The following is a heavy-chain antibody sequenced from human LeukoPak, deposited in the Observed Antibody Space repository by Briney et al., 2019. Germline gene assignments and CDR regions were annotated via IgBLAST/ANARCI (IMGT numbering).Heavy chain of an antibody. V-gene: IGHV4-34*01. D-gene: IGHD2-15*01. J-gene: IGHJ3*02. CDR3: ARCSEAAFDM. CDR1: GGSFSGYY. Sequence: SETLSLTCAVYGGSFSGYYWSWIRQPPGKGLEWIGYIYHSGNSYYNPSLKSRVTISIDTSKNQFSLKLSSVTAADTAVYYCARCSEAAFDMWGQGTMVTVSS. CDR2: IYHSGNS.